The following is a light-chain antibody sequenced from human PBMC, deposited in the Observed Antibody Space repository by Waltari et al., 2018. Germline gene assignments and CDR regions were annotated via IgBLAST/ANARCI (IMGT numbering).Light chain of an antibody. J-gene: IGKJ2*01. Sequence: DIQMTQSPSSLSASVGDRVAITCRASQSVDNYLNWYRQRPGKAPELLIYAASSLQGGDPSRFTGSGYGTDFTLTISSLQSEDFATYYCQQSYSMPRTFGQGTKLEI. CDR3: QQSYSMPRT. CDR1: QSVDNY. V-gene: IGKV1-39*01. CDR2: AAS.